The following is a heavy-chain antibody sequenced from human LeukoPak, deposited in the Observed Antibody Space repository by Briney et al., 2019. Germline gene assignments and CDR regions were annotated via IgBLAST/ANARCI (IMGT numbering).Heavy chain of an antibody. CDR2: IYYRGST. CDR3: AGTYCGGDCYWYYFDY. CDR1: GGSISSYY. J-gene: IGHJ4*02. V-gene: IGHV4-59*08. Sequence: SETLSLTCTVSGGSISSYYWSWIRQPPGKGLEWIGYIYYRGSTNYNPSLKSRVTISVDTSKNQFSLKLSSVTAADTAVYYCAGTYCGGDCYWYYFDYWGQGTLVTVSS. D-gene: IGHD2-21*02.